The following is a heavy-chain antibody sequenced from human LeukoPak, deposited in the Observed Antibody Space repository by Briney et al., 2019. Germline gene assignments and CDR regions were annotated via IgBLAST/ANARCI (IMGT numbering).Heavy chain of an antibody. CDR3: ARVGWETRTYYYDSSGYGFDY. V-gene: IGHV1-2*02. CDR2: INPNSCGT. D-gene: IGHD3-22*01. CDR1: GYTFTGYY. Sequence: ASVKVSCKASGYTFTGYYMHWVRQAPGQGLEWMGWINPNSCGTNYAQKFQGRVTMTRDTSISTAYMELSRLRSDDTAVYYCARVGWETRTYYYDSSGYGFDYWGQGTLVTVSS. J-gene: IGHJ4*02.